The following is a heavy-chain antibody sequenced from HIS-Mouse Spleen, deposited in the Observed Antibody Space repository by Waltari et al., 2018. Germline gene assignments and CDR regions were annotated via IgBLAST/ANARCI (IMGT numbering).Heavy chain of an antibody. CDR2: IYYSGST. CDR1: GGSISSYY. CDR3: ARENLAYSSGWYWFDP. J-gene: IGHJ5*02. D-gene: IGHD6-19*01. Sequence: QVQLQESGPGLVKPSETLSLTCTVSGGSISSYYWSWIRQPPGKGLEWIGYIYYSGSTHYNPSLKSRVTISVDTSKNQFSLKLSSVTAADTAVYYCARENLAYSSGWYWFDPWGQGTLVTVSS. V-gene: IGHV4-59*01.